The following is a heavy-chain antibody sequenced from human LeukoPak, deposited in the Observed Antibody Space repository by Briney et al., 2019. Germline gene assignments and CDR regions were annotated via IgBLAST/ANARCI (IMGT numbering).Heavy chain of an antibody. V-gene: IGHV3-23*01. Sequence: GGALRLSCAASGLRFSIYAMSWVRQAPGKGLEWVSGIFGSGGSTYYADSVKGRFTISRDNSKNTLYLQMNSLRVEDTAVYCAKDLLQGDGYWDIDSWGQGTLVTVSS. CDR3: AKDLLQGDGYWDIDS. CDR1: GLRFSIYA. CDR2: IFGSGGST. J-gene: IGHJ4*02. D-gene: IGHD5-24*01.